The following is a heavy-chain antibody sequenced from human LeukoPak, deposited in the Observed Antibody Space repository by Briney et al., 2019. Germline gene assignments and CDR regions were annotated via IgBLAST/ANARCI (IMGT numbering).Heavy chain of an antibody. V-gene: IGHV1-24*01. D-gene: IGHD6-19*01. CDR3: ATLQIAVASGDWFDR. CDR2: FDPEDGET. Sequence: ASVKVSCKVSGYTLTELSMHWVRQAPGKGLECMGGFDPEDGETIYAQKFQGRVTMTEDTSTDTAYMELSSLRSEDTAVYYCATLQIAVASGDWFDRWGQGTLVTVSS. CDR1: GYTLTELS. J-gene: IGHJ5*02.